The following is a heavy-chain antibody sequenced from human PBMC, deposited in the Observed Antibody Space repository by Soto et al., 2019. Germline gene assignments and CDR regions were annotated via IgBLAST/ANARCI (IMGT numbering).Heavy chain of an antibody. V-gene: IGHV1-18*01. D-gene: IGHD5-12*01. CDR1: GYTFTSYG. J-gene: IGHJ6*02. CDR2: ISAYNGNT. CDR3: AVVQRWLQATYYNYGMDF. Sequence: QVQLVQSGAEVKKPGASVKVSCKASGYTFTSYGISWVRQAPGQGLEWMGWISAYNGNTNYAQKLQGRVTMTTDTATGTAYMELRRLRADDTAVYYCAVVQRWLQATYYNYGMDFWGQGTTVPVS.